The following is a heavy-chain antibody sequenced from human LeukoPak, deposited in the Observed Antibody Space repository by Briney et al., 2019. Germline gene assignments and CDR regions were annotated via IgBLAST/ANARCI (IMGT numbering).Heavy chain of an antibody. Sequence: ASVKVSCKASGGTFSSYAISWVRQAPGQGLEWMGRIIPILGIANYAQKFQGRVTITADKSTSTAYMELSSLRSEDTAVYYCARGSGGNYWFDPWGQGTLVTVSS. CDR1: GGTFSSYA. CDR3: ARGSGGNYWFDP. D-gene: IGHD4-23*01. J-gene: IGHJ5*02. CDR2: IIPILGIA. V-gene: IGHV1-69*04.